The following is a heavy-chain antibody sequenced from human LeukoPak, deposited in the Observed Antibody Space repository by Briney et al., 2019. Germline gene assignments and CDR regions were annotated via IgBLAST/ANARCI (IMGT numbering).Heavy chain of an antibody. CDR2: INAGNGNT. V-gene: IGHV1-3*03. J-gene: IGHJ5*02. Sequence: ASVKVSCKASGYTFTSYAMHWVRQAPGQRLEWMGWINAGNGNTKYSQEFQGRVTITRDTSASTAYMELSSLRSEDTAVYYCARGKFSVTSSRGSWFDPWGQGTLVTVSS. CDR1: GYTFTSYA. D-gene: IGHD4-11*01. CDR3: ARGKFSVTSSRGSWFDP.